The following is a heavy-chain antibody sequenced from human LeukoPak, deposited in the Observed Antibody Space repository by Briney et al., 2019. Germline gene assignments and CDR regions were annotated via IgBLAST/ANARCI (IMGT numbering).Heavy chain of an antibody. CDR3: ISPPCSSGYLIFDY. CDR1: GFTFSSYA. D-gene: IGHD3-22*01. J-gene: IGHJ4*02. Sequence: PGRSLRLSCAASGFTFSSYAMHWVRQAPGKGLEWVAVISYDGSNKYYADSVKGRFTISRDNSKNTLYLQMNTLRAEDTAVYYCISPPCSSGYLIFDYWGQGTLVTVSS. CDR2: ISYDGSNK. V-gene: IGHV3-30*01.